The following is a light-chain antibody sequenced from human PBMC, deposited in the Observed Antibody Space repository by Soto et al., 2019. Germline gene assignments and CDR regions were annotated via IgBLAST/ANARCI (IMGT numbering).Light chain of an antibody. Sequence: QSALTQPRSVSGSPGQSVTISCTGTSSDVGGYNYVSWYQQHPGKAPKVMIYDVSERPSGVPDRFSGSKSGNTASLTISGLQAEDEADYYCSSFTSSSTLEVVFGGGTKLTVL. V-gene: IGLV2-11*01. CDR1: SSDVGGYNY. CDR2: DVS. J-gene: IGLJ2*01. CDR3: SSFTSSSTLEVV.